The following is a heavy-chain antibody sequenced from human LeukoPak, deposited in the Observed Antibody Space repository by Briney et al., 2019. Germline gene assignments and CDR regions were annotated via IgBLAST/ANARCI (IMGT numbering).Heavy chain of an antibody. CDR2: IDPSDSYT. D-gene: IGHD6-13*01. J-gene: IGHJ6*04. Sequence: GESLRISCKGSGYSFTSYWISWVRQMPGKGQEWMGRIDPSDSYTNYSPSFQGHVTISADKSISTAYLQWSSLKASDTAMYYCARLAYSSSWYYYGMDVWGKGTTVTVSS. V-gene: IGHV5-10-1*01. CDR3: ARLAYSSSWYYYGMDV. CDR1: GYSFTSYW.